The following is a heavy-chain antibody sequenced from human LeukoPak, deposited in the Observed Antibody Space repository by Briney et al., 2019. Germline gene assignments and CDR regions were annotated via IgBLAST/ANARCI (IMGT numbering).Heavy chain of an antibody. V-gene: IGHV3-23*01. D-gene: IGHD2-15*01. J-gene: IGHJ4*02. CDR2: ISGSGGST. CDR3: AKDDTYCSGGSCPGWYFEY. CDR1: VLTFSSYA. Sequence: PGGSLRLFCAASVLTFSSYAMSWVRQARRKGLEWVSGISGSGGSTYYADSVKGRYTISRDNSKNTLYLQMNSLRAEDTAVYYCAKDDTYCSGGSCPGWYFEYWGQGTLVTVSS.